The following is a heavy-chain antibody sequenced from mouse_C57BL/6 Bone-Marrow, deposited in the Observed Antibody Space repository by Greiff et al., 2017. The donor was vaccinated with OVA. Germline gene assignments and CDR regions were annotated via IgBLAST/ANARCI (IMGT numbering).Heavy chain of an antibody. D-gene: IGHD1-1*01. CDR3: TRYITTVVEEGDY. J-gene: IGHJ2*01. CDR2: IDPETGGT. Sequence: QVHVKQSGAELVRPGASVTLSCKASGYTFTDYEMHWVKQTPVHGLEWIGAIDPETGGTAYNQKFKGKAILTADKSSSTAYMELRSLTSEDSAVYYCTRYITTVVEEGDYWGQGTTLTVSS. V-gene: IGHV1-15*01. CDR1: GYTFTDYE.